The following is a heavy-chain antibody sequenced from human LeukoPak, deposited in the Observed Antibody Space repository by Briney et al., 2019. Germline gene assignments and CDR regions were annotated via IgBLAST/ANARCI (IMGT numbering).Heavy chain of an antibody. V-gene: IGHV1-2*02. CDR1: GYTFTDYY. D-gene: IGHD3-10*01. CDR3: ARDPLRFGELLGYFDY. J-gene: IGHJ4*02. Sequence: GASVKVSCKASGYTFTDYYMHWVRQAPGQGLEWMGWINPNSGGTNYAQKFQGRVTMTTDTSTSTAYMDLRSLRSDDTAVYYCARDPLRFGELLGYFDYWGQGTLVTVSS. CDR2: INPNSGGT.